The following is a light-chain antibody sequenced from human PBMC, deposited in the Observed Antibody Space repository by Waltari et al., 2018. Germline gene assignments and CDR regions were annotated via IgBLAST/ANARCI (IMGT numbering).Light chain of an antibody. V-gene: IGLV1-51*02. CDR1: HSNIGIHY. CDR2: EKN. Sequence: SVLTQPPSVSAAPGQRVTISCSGSHSNIGIHYVSWYQQFPGAAPKLLIYEKNRRPPGIPDRFSGSKSDTSATLDISGLQTGDEAHYYCGTWDSSLSDGRLFGGGTKLTVL. J-gene: IGLJ3*02. CDR3: GTWDSSLSDGRL.